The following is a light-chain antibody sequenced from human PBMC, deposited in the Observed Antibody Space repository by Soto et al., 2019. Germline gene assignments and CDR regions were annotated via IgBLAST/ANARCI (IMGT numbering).Light chain of an antibody. Sequence: DLQMTQSPSSLSASVGDRVTITCRASQGISNYLAWYQQKPGKAPKLLIFGASTLQSGVPSRFSGSGSGTDFTLTISSLQPVDVATYYCQKYDSASWTFGQGTKVEIK. CDR3: QKYDSASWT. V-gene: IGKV1-27*01. CDR2: GAS. J-gene: IGKJ1*01. CDR1: QGISNY.